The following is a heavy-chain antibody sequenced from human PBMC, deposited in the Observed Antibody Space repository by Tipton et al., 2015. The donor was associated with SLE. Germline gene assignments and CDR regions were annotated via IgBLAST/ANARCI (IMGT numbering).Heavy chain of an antibody. CDR2: ISSSGTYM. Sequence: SLRLSCSASGFTFNTYGMNWVRQAPGKGLEWVSFISSSGTYMYYADSVKGRFTISRDNAKNSLYLQMDSLRAEDTAEYYCAKAAAQYYYYYMDGWGKGTTVTVSS. D-gene: IGHD2-2*01. J-gene: IGHJ6*03. CDR1: GFTFNTYG. V-gene: IGHV3-21*01. CDR3: AKAAAQYYYYYMDG.